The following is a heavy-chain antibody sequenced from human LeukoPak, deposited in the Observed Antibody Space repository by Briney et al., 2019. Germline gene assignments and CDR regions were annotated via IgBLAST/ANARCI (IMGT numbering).Heavy chain of an antibody. CDR3: ARDDYDFWSGRPSYFDL. CDR1: GFTFSSYS. V-gene: IGHV3-21*01. D-gene: IGHD3-3*01. CDR2: ISSSSSYI. J-gene: IGHJ2*01. Sequence: PGGSLRLSCAASGFTFSSYSMNWVRQAPGKGLEWVSSISSSSSYIYYADSVKGRFTISRDNAKNSLYLQMNSLRAEDTAVYYCARDDYDFWSGRPSYFDLWGRGTLVTVSS.